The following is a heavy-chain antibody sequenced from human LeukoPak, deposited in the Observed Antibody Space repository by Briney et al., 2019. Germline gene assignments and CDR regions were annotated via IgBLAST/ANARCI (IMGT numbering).Heavy chain of an antibody. V-gene: IGHV3-74*01. Sequence: GGSLRLSXAASGFTFISYWMHWVRQAPGKGLVWVSRINGYGSSTDFADSVKGRFTISRDNAKNTLYLQMNSLRAEDTAVYYCARDAPGNTALDYWGQGTLVTVSS. J-gene: IGHJ4*02. CDR3: ARDAPGNTALDY. CDR2: INGYGSST. CDR1: GFTFISYW. D-gene: IGHD5-18*01.